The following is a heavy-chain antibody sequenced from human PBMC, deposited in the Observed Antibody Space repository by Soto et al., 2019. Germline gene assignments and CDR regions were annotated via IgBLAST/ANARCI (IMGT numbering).Heavy chain of an antibody. D-gene: IGHD6-13*01. V-gene: IGHV1-3*01. CDR3: AMSSSWYDGNIQH. Sequence: GASVKVSCKASGYTFTSYAMHWVRQAPGQRLEWMGWINAGNGNTKYSQKFQGRVTITRDTSASTAYMELSSLRSEDTAVYYCAMSSSWYDGNIQHWGQGTLVTVSS. J-gene: IGHJ1*01. CDR2: INAGNGNT. CDR1: GYTFTSYA.